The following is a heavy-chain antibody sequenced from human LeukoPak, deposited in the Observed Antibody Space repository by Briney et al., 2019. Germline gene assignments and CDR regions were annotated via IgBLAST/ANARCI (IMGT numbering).Heavy chain of an antibody. J-gene: IGHJ3*02. CDR3: AREKPGKNMVRGVYDAFDI. Sequence: SETLSLTCTVSGGSISSYYWSWIRQPPGKGLEWIGYIYYSGSTNYNPSLKSRVTISVDTSKNQFSLKLSSVTAADTAVYYCAREKPGKNMVRGVYDAFDIWGQGTMVTVSS. CDR1: GGSISSYY. V-gene: IGHV4-59*12. CDR2: IYYSGST. D-gene: IGHD3-10*01.